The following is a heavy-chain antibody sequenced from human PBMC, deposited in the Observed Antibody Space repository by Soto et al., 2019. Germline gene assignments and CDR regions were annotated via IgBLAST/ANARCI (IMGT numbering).Heavy chain of an antibody. D-gene: IGHD3-10*01. V-gene: IGHV3-21*06. CDR1: GFTFSSYS. J-gene: IGHJ6*02. Sequence: EVQLVESGGGLVKPGGSLRLSCAASGFTFSSYSMNWVRQAPGKGLEWVSSISSGSSYIYYADSVKGRFTISRDNAKNSXFLQMNSMRAEDTAAYYCARSSGGSGKLWNYYGMDVWGQGTTVTVSS. CDR2: ISSGSSYI. CDR3: ARSSGGSGKLWNYYGMDV.